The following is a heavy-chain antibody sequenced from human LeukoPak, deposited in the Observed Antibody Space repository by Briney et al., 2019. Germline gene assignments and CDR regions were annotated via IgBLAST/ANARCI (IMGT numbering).Heavy chain of an antibody. CDR1: GRSFSGYY. D-gene: IGHD3-22*01. Sequence: KPPETLSLTCAVYGRSFSGYYWSWIRQPPGKGLEWIGEINHSGSTNYNPSLKSRVTISVDTSKNQFSLKLSSVTAADTAVYYCARGTMIVVVPTFDYWGQGTLVTVSS. V-gene: IGHV4-34*01. J-gene: IGHJ4*02. CDR2: INHSGST. CDR3: ARGTMIVVVPTFDY.